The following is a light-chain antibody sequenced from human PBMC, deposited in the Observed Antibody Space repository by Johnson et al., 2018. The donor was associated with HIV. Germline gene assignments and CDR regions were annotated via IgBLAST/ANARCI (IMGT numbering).Light chain of an antibody. V-gene: IGLV1-51*01. CDR3: GTWDTSLNVYV. J-gene: IGLJ1*01. CDR2: DND. CDR1: SSNIGNNS. Sequence: QSLLTQPPSVSAAPGQKVTISCSGSSSNIGNNSVSWYQQLPHTAPKLLISDNDKRPSGIPARSSGSKSGASATLDITALHTADEADYYCGTWDTSLNVYVVGTGTKVTVL.